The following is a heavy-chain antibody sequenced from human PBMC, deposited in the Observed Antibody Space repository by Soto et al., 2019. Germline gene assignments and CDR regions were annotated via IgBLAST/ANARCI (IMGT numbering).Heavy chain of an antibody. Sequence: QEQLVESGGGVVQPGRSLRLSCAASGLTFSRYGMHWVRQAPGKGLEWAAHISYDGSNKHYAESVKGRFTISRDISKNTLYLQMNSVRAEDTAVYYCDKDTYYYDSSGYYIFDYWGQGTLVAVSS. CDR1: GLTFSRYG. D-gene: IGHD3-22*01. J-gene: IGHJ4*02. CDR3: DKDTYYYDSSGYYIFDY. V-gene: IGHV3-30*18. CDR2: ISYDGSNK.